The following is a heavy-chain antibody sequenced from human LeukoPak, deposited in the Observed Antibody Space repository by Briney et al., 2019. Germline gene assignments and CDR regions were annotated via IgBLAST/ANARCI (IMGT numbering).Heavy chain of an antibody. D-gene: IGHD3-10*01. V-gene: IGHV3-11*03. Sequence: GGSLGLSCAASGSTFSDYYMSWIRQAPGKGLEWVSYISSSSSYTDYADSVKGRFTISRDNAKNSLYLQMNSLRAEDTAVYYCARCAGFGESCHYWGQGTLVTVSS. J-gene: IGHJ4*02. CDR1: GSTFSDYY. CDR2: ISSSSSYT. CDR3: ARCAGFGESCHY.